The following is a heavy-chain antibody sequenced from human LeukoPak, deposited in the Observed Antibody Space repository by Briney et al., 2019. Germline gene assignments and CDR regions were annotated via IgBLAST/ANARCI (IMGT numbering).Heavy chain of an antibody. J-gene: IGHJ4*02. D-gene: IGHD1-14*01. Sequence: SETLSLTCTVSGGSISSGSYYWSWIRQPAGKGLEWIGRIYTSGSTNYNPSLKSRVTISVDTSKNQFSLKLSSVTAADTAVYYCARERARTARTTEPFDYWGQGTLVTVSS. CDR3: ARERARTARTTEPFDY. V-gene: IGHV4-61*02. CDR1: GGSISSGSYY. CDR2: IYTSGST.